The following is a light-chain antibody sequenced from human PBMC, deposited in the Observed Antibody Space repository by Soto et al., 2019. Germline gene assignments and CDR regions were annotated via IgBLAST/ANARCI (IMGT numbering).Light chain of an antibody. CDR2: DVT. CDR1: KSDLGDYNY. V-gene: IGLV2-11*01. CDR3: CSYGGTYTYV. J-gene: IGLJ1*01. Sequence: QSALTQPRSVSGSPGQSVTISCTGTKSDLGDYNYVSCFQQHPGKTPKLMIDDVTRRPSGVPDRFSGSQSGNTASLTISGLQAEDEADYYCCSYGGTYTYVFGTGTKVTVL.